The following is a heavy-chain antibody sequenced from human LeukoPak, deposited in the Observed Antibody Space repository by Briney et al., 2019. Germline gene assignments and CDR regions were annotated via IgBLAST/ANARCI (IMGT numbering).Heavy chain of an antibody. J-gene: IGHJ4*02. Sequence: GGSLRLSCAASGFSVSSNHMSWIRQAPGRGLEWVSVIYSGGSTYYADSVEGRFTISRDNSKNTLHLQMNSLRVEDTAVYYCARGHRADGTFDFWGQGTLVTVSS. CDR2: IYSGGST. V-gene: IGHV3-53*01. CDR3: ARGHRADGTFDF. CDR1: GFSVSSNH. D-gene: IGHD1-26*01.